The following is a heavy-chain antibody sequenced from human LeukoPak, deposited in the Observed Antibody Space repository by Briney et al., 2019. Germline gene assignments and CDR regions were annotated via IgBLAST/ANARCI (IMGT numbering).Heavy chain of an antibody. CDR1: VYTFTDHA. Sequence: GASVKVSCKASVYTFTDHAMKWVRQAPGQGLEWMGWINTNTGNPTYAQGFTGRFVFSLDTSVSTAYLQISSLKAEDTAVYYCARDPHYYGSGSYLGDYWGQGTLVTVSS. J-gene: IGHJ4*02. CDR3: ARDPHYYGSGSYLGDY. D-gene: IGHD3-10*01. CDR2: INTNTGNP. V-gene: IGHV7-4-1*02.